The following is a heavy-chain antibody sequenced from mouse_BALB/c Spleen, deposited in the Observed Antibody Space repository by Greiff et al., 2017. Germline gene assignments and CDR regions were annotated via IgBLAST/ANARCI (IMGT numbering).Heavy chain of an antibody. CDR1: GYTFTSYW. CDR3: ARSKLGLRYFDY. D-gene: IGHD4-1*01. CDR2: INPSNGRT. J-gene: IGHJ2*01. V-gene: IGHV1S81*02. Sequence: VQLQQPGAELVKPGASVKLSCKASGYTFTSYWMHWVKQRPGQGLEWIGEINPSNGRTNYNEKFKSKATLTVDKSSSTAYMQLSSLTSEDSAVYYCARSKLGLRYFDYWGQGTTLTVSS.